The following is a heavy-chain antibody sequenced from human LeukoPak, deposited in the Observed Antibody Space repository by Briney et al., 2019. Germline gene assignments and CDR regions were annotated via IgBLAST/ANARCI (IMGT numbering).Heavy chain of an antibody. Sequence: PSQTLSLTCTVSGGSISSYYWSWIRQPPGKGLEWIGYIYYSGSTNYNPSLKSRVTISVDTSKNQFSLKLSSVTAADTAVYYCAREGSITMVRGVILYYYYYMDVWGKGTTVTISS. J-gene: IGHJ6*03. V-gene: IGHV4-59*01. CDR2: IYYSGST. CDR1: GGSISSYY. CDR3: AREGSITMVRGVILYYYYYMDV. D-gene: IGHD3-10*01.